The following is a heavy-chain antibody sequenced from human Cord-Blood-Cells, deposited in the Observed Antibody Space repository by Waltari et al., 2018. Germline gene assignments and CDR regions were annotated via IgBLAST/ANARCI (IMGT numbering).Heavy chain of an antibody. V-gene: IGHV1-8*01. CDR1: GYTFTSYD. D-gene: IGHD3-3*01. CDR2: MNPNSGNT. Sequence: QVQLVQSGAEVKKPGASVKVSCKASGYTFTSYDINWVRQATGQGLEWMGWMNPNSGNTGYAQNFQGRVTMTRNTSISTAYMELSSLRSEDTAVYYCARDYTGYDYYYYGMDVWGQGTTVTVSS. J-gene: IGHJ6*02. CDR3: ARDYTGYDYYYYGMDV.